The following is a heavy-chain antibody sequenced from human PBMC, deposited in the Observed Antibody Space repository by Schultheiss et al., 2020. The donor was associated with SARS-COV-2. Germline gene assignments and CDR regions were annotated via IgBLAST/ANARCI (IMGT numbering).Heavy chain of an antibody. CDR1: GGSFSGYY. J-gene: IGHJ5*02. CDR3: ARGVITIFGVRWFDP. CDR2: INDSGST. V-gene: IGHV4-34*09. D-gene: IGHD3-3*01. Sequence: SQTLSLTCAVYGGSFSGYYWSWIRQPPGKGLDCIGEINDSGSTNYNPSLKSRVTISVDTSKNQFSLKLSSVTAADTAVYYCARGVITIFGVRWFDPWGQGTLVTVSS.